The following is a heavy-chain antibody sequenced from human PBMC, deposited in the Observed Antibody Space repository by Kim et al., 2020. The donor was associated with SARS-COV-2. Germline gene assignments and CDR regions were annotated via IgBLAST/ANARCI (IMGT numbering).Heavy chain of an antibody. D-gene: IGHD1-26*01. CDR3: AKEFRKWELIDY. V-gene: IGHV3-33*06. Sequence: GGSLRLSCAASGFTFSSYGMHWVRQAPGKGLEWVAVIWYDGSNKYYADSVKGRFTISRDNSKNTLYLQMNSLRAEDTAVYYCAKEFRKWELIDYWGQGTLVTVSS. J-gene: IGHJ4*02. CDR1: GFTFSSYG. CDR2: IWYDGSNK.